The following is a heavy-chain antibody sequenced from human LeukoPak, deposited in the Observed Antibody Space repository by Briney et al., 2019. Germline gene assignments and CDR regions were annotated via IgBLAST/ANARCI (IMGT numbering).Heavy chain of an antibody. CDR2: ISGTGDNT. V-gene: IGHV3-23*01. CDR3: AKMKGHPLPKYYMDV. CDR1: GFTFSGLA. J-gene: IGHJ6*01. Sequence: GGSLRLSCAASGFTFSGLAMSWVRRTPGKGLEWVSGISGTGDNTLYADSVKGRFTISRDNSKNTLYLEMNSLRAEDTAIYYCAKMKGHPLPKYYMDVWGQGTTVTVSS. D-gene: IGHD1-26*01.